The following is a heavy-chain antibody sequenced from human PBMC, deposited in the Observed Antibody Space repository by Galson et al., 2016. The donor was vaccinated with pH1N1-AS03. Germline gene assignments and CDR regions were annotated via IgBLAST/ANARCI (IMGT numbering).Heavy chain of an antibody. CDR2: ISNSGNDK. J-gene: IGHJ4*02. D-gene: IGHD3-16*02. V-gene: IGHV3-30*18. CDR3: AKTTFGGVIVSGKMSLDY. CDR1: GFSFSSFG. Sequence: SLRLSCAAPGFSFSSFGMLWVRQSPGKGLEWVAVISNSGNDKYYADSGKGRFTISRDNSKSTVYLQLNSLRAEDTAVYYCAKTTFGGVIVSGKMSLDYWGQGTLVTVSS.